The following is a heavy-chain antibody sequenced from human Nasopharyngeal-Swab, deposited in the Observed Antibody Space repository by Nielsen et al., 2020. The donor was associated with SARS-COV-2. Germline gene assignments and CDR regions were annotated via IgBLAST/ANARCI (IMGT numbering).Heavy chain of an antibody. CDR2: ISAYNGNT. V-gene: IGHV1-18*01. CDR1: GYTFTSCG. Sequence: ASVKVSCKASGYTFTSCGISWVRQAPGQGLEWMGWISAYNGNTNYAQKLQGRVTMTTDTSTSTAYMELSSLRSEDTAVYYCARDIDIVVVPAAIGGDYWGQGTLVTVSS. D-gene: IGHD2-2*01. CDR3: ARDIDIVVVPAAIGGDY. J-gene: IGHJ4*02.